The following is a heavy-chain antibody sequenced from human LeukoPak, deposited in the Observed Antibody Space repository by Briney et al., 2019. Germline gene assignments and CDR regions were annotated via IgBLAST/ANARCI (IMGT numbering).Heavy chain of an antibody. D-gene: IGHD2-21*02. CDR3: ARDREVVTAKAQMDV. J-gene: IGHJ6*04. CDR1: GFSVSTNH. Sequence: GGSLRLSCAVSGFSVSTNHMSWVRQAPGKGLEWVSVIYIDGNTYYADSVKGRFTISRDNSKNTVFLQMNSLRAEDTAVDYCARDREVVTAKAQMDVWGKGTTVTVFS. CDR2: IYIDGNT. V-gene: IGHV3-53*01.